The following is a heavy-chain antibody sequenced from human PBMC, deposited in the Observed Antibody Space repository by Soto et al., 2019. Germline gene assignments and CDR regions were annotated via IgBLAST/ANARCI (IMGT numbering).Heavy chain of an antibody. CDR1: GYNFDAFD. Sequence: QVQLVQSGAEVKKPGASVKVSCEASGYNFDAFDIHWVRQAAGQGLEWMGWMNPRTGDTAFAQEFQVRVTMTSDTSRNTAYMEVSGLRSEDTGVYFCVRQPGGVATPGDDYWGQGTLVTVSS. CDR3: VRQPGGVATPGDDY. CDR2: MNPRTGDT. J-gene: IGHJ4*02. D-gene: IGHD3-10*01. V-gene: IGHV1-8*02.